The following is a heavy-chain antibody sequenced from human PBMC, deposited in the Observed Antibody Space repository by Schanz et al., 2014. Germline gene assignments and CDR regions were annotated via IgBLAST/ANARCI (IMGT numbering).Heavy chain of an antibody. Sequence: EVELVESGGGLVLPGGSLRLSCAASGFTFSSCAMSWVRQAPGKGLEWVSAISGNGGSTYFADSVKGRFTISRDNSDNTLFLQMNSLRTEDTAVYFCAKSYDTSGYSGFDYWGQGTLVTVSS. J-gene: IGHJ4*02. D-gene: IGHD3-22*01. V-gene: IGHV3-23*04. CDR2: ISGNGGST. CDR3: AKSYDTSGYSGFDY. CDR1: GFTFSSCA.